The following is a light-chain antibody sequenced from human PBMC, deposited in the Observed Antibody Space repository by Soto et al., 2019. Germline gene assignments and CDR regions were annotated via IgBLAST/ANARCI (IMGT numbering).Light chain of an antibody. V-gene: IGKV3-20*01. Sequence: VLTQAPGTLSLSPGYRGTLSCRSSQVIRKNYLAWYQHKPGQAPRLLIYGASTRATGIPDRFGGSGSGTDFTLTISRLEPEDFEVYYCQYYAGPPDTFGQGTKVDIK. CDR1: QVIRKNY. J-gene: IGKJ2*01. CDR3: QYYAGPPDT. CDR2: GAS.